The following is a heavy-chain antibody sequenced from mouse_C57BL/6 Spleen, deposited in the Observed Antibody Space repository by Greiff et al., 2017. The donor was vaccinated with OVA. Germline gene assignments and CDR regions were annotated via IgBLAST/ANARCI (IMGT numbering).Heavy chain of an antibody. V-gene: IGHV5-17*01. Sequence: EVMLVESGGGLVKPGGSLKLSCAASGFTFSDYGMHWVRQAPEKGLEWVAYISSGSSTIYYADKVKGRFTISRDNAKNTRFLQMTSRRSEDKDMEDCDGGSYDRVNYAMDYWGQGTSVTVSS. CDR3: DGGSYDRVNYAMDY. J-gene: IGHJ4*01. D-gene: IGHD2-12*01. CDR2: ISSGSSTI. CDR1: GFTFSDYG.